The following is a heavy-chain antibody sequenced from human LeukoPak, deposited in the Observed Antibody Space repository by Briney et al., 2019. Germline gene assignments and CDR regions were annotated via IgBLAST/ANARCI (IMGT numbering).Heavy chain of an antibody. V-gene: IGHV1-18*01. CDR2: ISAYNGNT. CDR1: GYTFTSYG. Sequence: GASVKVSCKASGYTFTSYGISWVRQAPGQGLEWMGWISAYNGNTNYAQKLQGRVTMTTDTSTNIAYMELRSLRSDDTAVYYCAREGVPVYGYYCGYWGQGALVTVSS. J-gene: IGHJ4*02. CDR3: AREGVPVYGYYCGY. D-gene: IGHD5/OR15-5a*01.